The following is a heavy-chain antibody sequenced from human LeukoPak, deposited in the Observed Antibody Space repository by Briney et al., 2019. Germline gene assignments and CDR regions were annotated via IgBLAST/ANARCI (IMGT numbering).Heavy chain of an antibody. D-gene: IGHD3-9*01. Sequence: SLRLSSAASGFTFSSYAMSWVRQAPGKVLEWGAVISGSGSSTYYAGSMKGRFTISRDNSKNTLYLQMNSLRAEDTAVYYCAKGHDDILTGRWFDPWGQGTLVTVSS. V-gene: IGHV3-23*01. CDR1: GFTFSSYA. CDR2: ISGSGSST. J-gene: IGHJ5*02. CDR3: AKGHDDILTGRWFDP.